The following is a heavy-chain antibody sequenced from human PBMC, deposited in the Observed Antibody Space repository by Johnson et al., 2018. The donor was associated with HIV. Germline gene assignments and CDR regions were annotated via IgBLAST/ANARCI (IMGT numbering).Heavy chain of an antibody. CDR1: GFTFSSYA. Sequence: QVQLVESGGGLVQQGGSLRLSCAASGFTFSSYAMHWVRQAPGKGLEWVAVIWYDGSNKYYADSVKGRFTISRDNSKNTLYLQMNSLRAEDTAGDYCARDPPVTTTHNAFDIWGQGTMVTVSS. V-gene: IGHV3-33*08. J-gene: IGHJ3*02. D-gene: IGHD4-17*01. CDR3: ARDPPVTTTHNAFDI. CDR2: IWYDGSNK.